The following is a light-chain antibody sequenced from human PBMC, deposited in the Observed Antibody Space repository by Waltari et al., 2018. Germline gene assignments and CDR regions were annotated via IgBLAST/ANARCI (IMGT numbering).Light chain of an antibody. CDR3: NSRDSTGNHFYV. V-gene: IGLV3-19*01. Sequence: SSELTQDPAVSVALGQTVRITCQGDSLRSYYASWYQQKPGQAPVVVIYGKNNRPSGIPDRFSGSRSGNTASLSSTGAQAEDEADYYCNSRDSTGNHFYVFGTGTKVTVL. CDR1: SLRSYY. CDR2: GKN. J-gene: IGLJ1*01.